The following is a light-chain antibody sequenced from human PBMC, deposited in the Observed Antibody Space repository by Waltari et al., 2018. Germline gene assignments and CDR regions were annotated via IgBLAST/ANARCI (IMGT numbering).Light chain of an antibody. CDR2: DAS. Sequence: EIVMTKSPATLSVSAGEGATLSCRASQSVTSKLSWYQLKPGQAPRPVLYDASSRATGIPARCSGSGSGTEFTLTISRLQSEDCAVYYCQQYHNWPPWTCGQGTKVEI. CDR1: QSVTSK. V-gene: IGKV3D-15*01. J-gene: IGKJ1*01. CDR3: QQYHNWPPWT.